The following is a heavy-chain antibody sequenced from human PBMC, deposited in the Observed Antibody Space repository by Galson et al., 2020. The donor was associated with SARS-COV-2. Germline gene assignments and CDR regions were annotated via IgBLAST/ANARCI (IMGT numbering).Heavy chain of an antibody. CDR3: ARGRQDCTMVLVSITGFYFYMDV. V-gene: IGHV3-30*04. Sequence: GGSLRLSCRASGFTFSSSAMHWVRQAPGKGLEWVAIISYDGTKRYNLDSVKGRFTISRDNSKNTLYLQMYILTTEDTAVYYCARGRQDCTMVLVSITGFYFYMDVWAKGSTVTISS. J-gene: IGHJ6*03. D-gene: IGHD2-8*01. CDR2: ISYDGTKR. CDR1: GFTFSSSA.